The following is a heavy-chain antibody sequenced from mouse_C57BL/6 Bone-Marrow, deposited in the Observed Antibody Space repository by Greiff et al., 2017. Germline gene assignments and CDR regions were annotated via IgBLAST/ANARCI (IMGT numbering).Heavy chain of an antibody. CDR1: GYTFTSYW. D-gene: IGHD2-1*01. CDR2: IDPSDSET. J-gene: IGHJ4*01. CDR3: ASFYFWGAMDY. Sequence: QVQLQQPGAELVRPGSSVKLSCKASGYTFTSYWMHWVKQRPIQGLEWIGNIDPSDSETHYNQKFKDKATLTVDKSSSTAYMQLSSLTSEDSAVYYCASFYFWGAMDYWGQGTSVTVSS. V-gene: IGHV1-52*01.